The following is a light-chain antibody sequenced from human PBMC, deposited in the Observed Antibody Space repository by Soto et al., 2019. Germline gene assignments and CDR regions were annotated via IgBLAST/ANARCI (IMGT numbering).Light chain of an antibody. V-gene: IGKV1-39*01. CDR2: AAS. CDR3: QQSYGTPIT. CDR1: QSISIY. J-gene: IGKJ5*01. Sequence: DIQMTQSPSSLSASVGDRVTITCRASQSISIYLNLHQQKTGKAPKLLIYAASSLQSGVPSRFSGSGSGTDFTLTISSLQPEDFATYYCQQSYGTPITFGQGTRLEIK.